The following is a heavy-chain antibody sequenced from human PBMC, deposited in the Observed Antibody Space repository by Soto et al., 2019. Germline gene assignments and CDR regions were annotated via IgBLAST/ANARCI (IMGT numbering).Heavy chain of an antibody. V-gene: IGHV3-30*18. CDR3: AKDNSQCGDDCYHYDGLDV. J-gene: IGHJ6*02. D-gene: IGHD2-21*02. CDR2: ISYDGSNN. Sequence: GSLRLSCAVSGLSFSAYDMHWVRQAPGKGLEWVALISYDGSNNYYADSVKGRFTISRDKSKNTLYLQMNSLRPEDTAVYYCAKDNSQCGDDCYHYDGLDVWGQGTTVTVSS. CDR1: GLSFSAYD.